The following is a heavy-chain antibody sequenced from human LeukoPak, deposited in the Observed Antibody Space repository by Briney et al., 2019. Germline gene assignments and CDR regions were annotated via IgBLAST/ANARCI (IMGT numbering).Heavy chain of an antibody. Sequence: GGSLRLSCAASGFTFSSYSMNWVRQAPGKGLEWVSSISSSSSYIYYADPVKGRFTISRDNAKNSLYLQMNSLRAEDTAVYYCARDPYGDYVGFDYWGQGTLVTVSS. CDR2: ISSSSSYI. J-gene: IGHJ4*02. CDR3: ARDPYGDYVGFDY. V-gene: IGHV3-21*01. CDR1: GFTFSSYS. D-gene: IGHD4-17*01.